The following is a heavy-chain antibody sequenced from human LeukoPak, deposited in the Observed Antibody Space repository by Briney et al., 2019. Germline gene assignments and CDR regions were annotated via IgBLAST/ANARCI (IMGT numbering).Heavy chain of an antibody. Sequence: GGSLRLSCAASGFTFSSYWMSWVRKAPGKGLEWVANIKQDGSEKYYVDSVKGRFTISRDNAKNSLYLQMNSLRAEDTAVYYCARYLYYDFWSGYPEWFDPWGQGTLVTVSS. CDR2: IKQDGSEK. D-gene: IGHD3-3*01. CDR3: ARYLYYDFWSGYPEWFDP. V-gene: IGHV3-7*01. CDR1: GFTFSSYW. J-gene: IGHJ5*02.